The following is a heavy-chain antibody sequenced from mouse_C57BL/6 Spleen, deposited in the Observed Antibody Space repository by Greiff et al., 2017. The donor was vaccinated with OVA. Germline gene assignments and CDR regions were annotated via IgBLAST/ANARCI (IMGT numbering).Heavy chain of an antibody. D-gene: IGHD4-1*02. CDR3: AATGLYYFDY. CDR2: IYPGSGNT. J-gene: IGHJ2*01. Sequence: QVQLKQSGAELVRPGASVKLSCKASGYTFTDYYINWVKQRPGQGLEWIARIYPGSGNTYYNEKFKGKATLTAEKSSSTAYMQLSSLTSEDAAVYYCAATGLYYFDYWGQGTTLTVAS. V-gene: IGHV1-76*01. CDR1: GYTFTDYY.